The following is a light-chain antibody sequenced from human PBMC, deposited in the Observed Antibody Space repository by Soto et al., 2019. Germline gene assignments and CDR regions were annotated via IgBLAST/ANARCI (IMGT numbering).Light chain of an antibody. CDR1: QSVSSN. CDR2: GAS. J-gene: IGKJ1*01. CDR3: QQYNNWPQT. Sequence: EIVMTQSPATLSVSPGERATLSCRASQSVSSNLAWYQQKPGQAPRLLIYGASTRATGIPARFSGSGSATEFTLTISSLQSEDFAVYYCQQYNNWPQTFGQGTKVEI. V-gene: IGKV3-15*01.